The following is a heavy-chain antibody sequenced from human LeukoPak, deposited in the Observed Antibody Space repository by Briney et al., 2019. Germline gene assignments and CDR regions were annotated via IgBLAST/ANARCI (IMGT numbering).Heavy chain of an antibody. CDR2: IIPIFGTA. CDR3: ARVGRYCSSTSCYNDWFDP. V-gene: IGHV1-69*13. J-gene: IGHJ5*02. Sequence: SVKVSCKASGGTFSSYAISWVRQAPGQGLEWMGGIIPIFGTANYAQKFQGRVTITADESTSTAYMELSSLRSEDTAVYYCARVGRYCSSTSCYNDWFDPWGQGTLVTVSS. CDR1: GGTFSSYA. D-gene: IGHD2-2*02.